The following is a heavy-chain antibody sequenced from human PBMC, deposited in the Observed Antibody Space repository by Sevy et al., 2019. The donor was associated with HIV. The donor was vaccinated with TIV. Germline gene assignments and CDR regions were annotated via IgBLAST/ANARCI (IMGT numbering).Heavy chain of an antibody. D-gene: IGHD3-22*01. V-gene: IGHV3-30*18. CDR2: ISYDGSNK. CDR1: GFTFSSYG. J-gene: IGHJ4*02. Sequence: GGSLRLSCAASGFTFSSYGMHWVRQAPGKGLEWVAAISYDGSNKYYEDSVKGRFTISRDNSKNTLHPQMNGLRAEDTAVYYCAKDRYDSSGYSYYFEYWGQGTLVTVSS. CDR3: AKDRYDSSGYSYYFEY.